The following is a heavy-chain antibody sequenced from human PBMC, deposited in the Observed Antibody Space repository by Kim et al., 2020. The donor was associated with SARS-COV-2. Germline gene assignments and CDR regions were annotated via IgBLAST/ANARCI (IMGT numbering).Heavy chain of an antibody. V-gene: IGHV3-7*01. CDR1: GFTFSSYW. Sequence: GGSLRLSCGASGFTFSSYWMSWVRQAPGKGLEWVATIKQDGSEKNYVDSVKGRFTVSRDNAKNSLYLQMNNLRPDETAVYYCATGIAFDIWGLGTMVTVS. J-gene: IGHJ3*02. CDR3: ATGIAFDI. CDR2: IKQDGSEK.